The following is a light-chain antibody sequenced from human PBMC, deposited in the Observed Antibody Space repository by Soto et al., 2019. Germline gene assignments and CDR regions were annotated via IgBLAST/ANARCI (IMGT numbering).Light chain of an antibody. CDR1: QSVSSSF. J-gene: IGKJ5*01. CDR2: GAS. V-gene: IGKV3D-20*02. CDR3: QQRSNWPPIT. Sequence: IVLTQSAGTLSLSPGESATLSCRASQSVSSSFLAWYQQKAGQAPRLLIYGASSRATGIPARSSGSGSGTDFTLTISSLEPEDFAVYYCQQRSNWPPITFGQGTRLEI.